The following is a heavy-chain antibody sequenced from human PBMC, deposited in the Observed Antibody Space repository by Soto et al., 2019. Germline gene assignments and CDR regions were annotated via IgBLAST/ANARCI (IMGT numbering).Heavy chain of an antibody. CDR1: GYTFTSYG. CDR2: ISAYNGNT. D-gene: IGHD1-26*01. V-gene: IGHV1-18*01. CDR3: ARDSYLGANDAFDI. J-gene: IGHJ3*02. Sequence: ASVKVSCKASGYTFTSYGISWVRQAPGQGLEWMGWISAYNGNTNYAQKLQGRVTMTTDTSTSTAYMELRSLRSDDTAVYCCARDSYLGANDAFDIWGQGTMVTVSS.